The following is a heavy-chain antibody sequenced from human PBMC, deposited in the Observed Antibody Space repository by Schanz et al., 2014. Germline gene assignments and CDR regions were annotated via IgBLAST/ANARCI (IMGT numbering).Heavy chain of an antibody. CDR3: ARHLVNAYGMDV. CDR1: GDSVNSNY. Sequence: QVQLQESGPGLVKPSETLSLTCTVSGDSVNSNYWNWIRQSPGRGLEWIGHFYNPGSTNYNPSLKSRATISIDPSPNQVSLKLTSVTAADTAVYYCARHLVNAYGMDVWGQGTAVTVSS. J-gene: IGHJ6*02. V-gene: IGHV4-59*08. CDR2: FYNPGST.